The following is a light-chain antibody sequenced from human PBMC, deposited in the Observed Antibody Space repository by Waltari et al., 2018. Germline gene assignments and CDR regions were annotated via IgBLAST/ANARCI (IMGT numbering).Light chain of an antibody. CDR3: QQTDSFPLT. J-gene: IGKJ4*01. Sequence: DSQMTQSPSSVSASVGDRVTIPCRASQDVSTWVAWYQQKPGKPPKLLIHGSTTLQSGVPSRFSGSGSGTDFTLTINGLQPDDFASYICQQTDSFPLTFGGGTKVDIK. V-gene: IGKV1-12*01. CDR1: QDVSTW. CDR2: GST.